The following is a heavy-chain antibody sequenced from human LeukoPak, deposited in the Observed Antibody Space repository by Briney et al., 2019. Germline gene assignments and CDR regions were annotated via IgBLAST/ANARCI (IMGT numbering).Heavy chain of an antibody. CDR2: INPRQGRT. J-gene: IGHJ4*02. D-gene: IGHD2-2*01. Sequence: ASVTVSCQASGYTFTANYMHWVRQAPGQGLEWMGWINPRQGRTNYRGKFRVRVTMTRDTSITTAYMELSSLKFDDTAVYYCASGSGTSWFDYWGQGTLVTVSS. CDR1: GYTFTANY. V-gene: IGHV1-2*02. CDR3: ASGSGTSWFDY.